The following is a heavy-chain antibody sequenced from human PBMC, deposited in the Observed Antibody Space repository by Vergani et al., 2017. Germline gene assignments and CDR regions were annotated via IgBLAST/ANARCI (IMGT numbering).Heavy chain of an antibody. D-gene: IGHD6-19*01. V-gene: IGHV4-34*01. Sequence: QVQLQEWGAGLLKTSETLSLTCGVSGGSFSDYYWSWIRQAPGMGLEWIGEVNHGGSTNYNPSLKSRVSISVDTSKNQFSLQLTSVTAAESAVYYCARGGRQWLGRTYFDYWGQGTLVTVSS. CDR1: GGSFSDYY. CDR2: VNHGGST. CDR3: ARGGRQWLGRTYFDY. J-gene: IGHJ4*02.